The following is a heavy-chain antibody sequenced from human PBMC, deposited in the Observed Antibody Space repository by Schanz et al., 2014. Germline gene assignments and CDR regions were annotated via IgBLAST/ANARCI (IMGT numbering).Heavy chain of an antibody. CDR3: ARPRFDYGEVDY. D-gene: IGHD4-17*01. CDR2: ISSSGSYI. V-gene: IGHV3-21*01. Sequence: EVHLVESGGGLVKRGGSLRLSCAASGFTISSYSMNWVRQAPGKGLEWVSSISSSGSYIYYADSVKGRFSISRDNAKNSLFLQMNRLRAEDTALYYCARPRFDYGEVDYWGQGTLVTVSS. CDR1: GFTISSYS. J-gene: IGHJ4*02.